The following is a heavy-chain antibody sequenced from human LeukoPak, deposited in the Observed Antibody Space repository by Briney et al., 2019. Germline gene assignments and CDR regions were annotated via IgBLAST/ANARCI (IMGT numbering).Heavy chain of an antibody. CDR1: GGSISSTSSY. V-gene: IGHV4-39*01. Sequence: PSETLSPTCTVSGGSISSTSSYCGWIRQPPGKGLEWIGSIYYTGSTYYNPSLKSRVTISADTSKSQFSLKLTSVTAADTAVYYCARVYGSGSYYWFDSWGQGTLVTVSS. D-gene: IGHD3-10*01. J-gene: IGHJ5*01. CDR3: ARVYGSGSYYWFDS. CDR2: IYYTGST.